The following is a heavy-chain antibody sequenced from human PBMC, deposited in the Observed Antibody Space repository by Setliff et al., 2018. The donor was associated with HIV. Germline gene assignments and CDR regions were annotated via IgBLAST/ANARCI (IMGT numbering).Heavy chain of an antibody. V-gene: IGHV1-46*01. Sequence: ASVKVSCKASGYTFTSYYVHWGRQAPGHGLEWMGIIDPNGGNTNFAQKFQGRVTMTRDTSTSTVYMELSSLTTDDTAVYYCAREAYSSSSVEIWGQGTLVTVSS. J-gene: IGHJ4*02. CDR2: IDPNGGNT. CDR1: GYTFTSYY. CDR3: AREAYSSSSVEI. D-gene: IGHD6-13*01.